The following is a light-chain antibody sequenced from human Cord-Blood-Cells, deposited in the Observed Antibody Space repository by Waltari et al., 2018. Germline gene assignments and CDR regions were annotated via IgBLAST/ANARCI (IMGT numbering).Light chain of an antibody. CDR1: SPNIGSNT. CDR3: AAWDDSLNGWV. J-gene: IGLJ3*02. Sequence: QSVLTQPPSASGTPGQRVTISCSRSSPNIGSNTVNWYQQLPGTAPNLLIYSNNQRPSGVPDRFSGSKSGTSASLAISGLQSEDEADYYCAAWDDSLNGWVFGGGTKLTVL. V-gene: IGLV1-44*01. CDR2: SNN.